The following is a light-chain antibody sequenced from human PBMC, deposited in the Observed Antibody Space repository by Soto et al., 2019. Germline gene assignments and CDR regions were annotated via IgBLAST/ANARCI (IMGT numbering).Light chain of an antibody. J-gene: IGKJ1*01. CDR2: GAS. CDR1: QSVSSR. CDR3: QQYGYSSWT. V-gene: IGKV3-20*01. Sequence: EIVLTQSPGTLSLSPGERATLSCRASQSVSSRLAWYQQKPGQAPRLLISGASSRATGIPDRFSGSGSATDFALTISSLEPEDFAVYYCQQYGYSSWTFGQGTKVDIK.